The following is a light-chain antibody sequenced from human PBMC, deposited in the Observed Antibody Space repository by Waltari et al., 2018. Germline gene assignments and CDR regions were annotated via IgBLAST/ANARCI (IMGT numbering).Light chain of an antibody. CDR3: YSTDSSGKQV. Sequence: SYELTQPPSVAVSPGHTARITCSGDALPKKYAYWYQQKSGQAHVLVIYEDSKRPSGIPERFSGSSSGTMATLTISGAQVEDEADYYCYSTDSSGKQVFGGGTKLTVL. CDR1: ALPKKY. CDR2: EDS. J-gene: IGLJ2*01. V-gene: IGLV3-10*01.